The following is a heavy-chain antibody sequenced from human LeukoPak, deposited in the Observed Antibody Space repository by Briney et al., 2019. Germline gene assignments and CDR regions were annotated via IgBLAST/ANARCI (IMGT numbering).Heavy chain of an antibody. CDR2: ISWNSGSI. CDR3: AKFRSGYDTYFDY. Sequence: GGSLRLSCAASGFTFDDYAMHWVRQAPGKGPEWVSGISWNSGSIGYADSVKGRFTISRDNAKNSLYLQMNSLRAEDTALYYCAKFRSGYDTYFDYWGQGTLVTVSS. D-gene: IGHD5-12*01. V-gene: IGHV3-9*01. J-gene: IGHJ4*02. CDR1: GFTFDDYA.